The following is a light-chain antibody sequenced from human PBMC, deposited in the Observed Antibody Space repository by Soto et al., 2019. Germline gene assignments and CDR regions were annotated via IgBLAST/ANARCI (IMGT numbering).Light chain of an antibody. J-gene: IGKJ4*02. CDR2: GAS. CDR1: QSLNRD. CDR3: QQYNNWPGT. Sequence: IVMTQSPATLSMSPGERATLSCRASQSLNRDLAWYQQKPGQSPRLLIFGASIRATGIPARFSGSGSGTEFTLTIGSLQSEDCALYYCQQYNNWPGTFGGGTKVDIK. V-gene: IGKV3-15*01.